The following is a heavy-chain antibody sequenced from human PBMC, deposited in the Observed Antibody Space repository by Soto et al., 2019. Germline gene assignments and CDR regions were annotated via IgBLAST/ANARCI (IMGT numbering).Heavy chain of an antibody. CDR2: IIPIFGTA. CDR1: GGTFSSYA. J-gene: IGHJ6*02. Sequence: QVQLVQSGAEVKKPGSSVKVSCKASGGTFSSYAISWVRQAPGQGLEWMGGIIPIFGTANYAQKFQGRVTITADESTSTAYMELSSLRSEDTAVYYCARRDVVVVAVTGYYYYGMDVWGQGTTVTVSS. V-gene: IGHV1-69*01. CDR3: ARRDVVVVAVTGYYYYGMDV. D-gene: IGHD2-15*01.